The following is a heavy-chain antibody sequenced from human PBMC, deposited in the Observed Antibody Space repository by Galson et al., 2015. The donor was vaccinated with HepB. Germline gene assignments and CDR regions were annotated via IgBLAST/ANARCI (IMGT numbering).Heavy chain of an antibody. Sequence: SLRLSCAASGFTFSSYAMHWVRQAPGQGLEWVAVISYDGSNKYYADSVKGRFTISRDNSKNTLYLQMNSLRAEDTAVYYCARTAVVYYFDYWGQGTLVTVSS. CDR2: ISYDGSNK. J-gene: IGHJ4*02. D-gene: IGHD6-19*01. V-gene: IGHV3-30-3*01. CDR3: ARTAVVYYFDY. CDR1: GFTFSSYA.